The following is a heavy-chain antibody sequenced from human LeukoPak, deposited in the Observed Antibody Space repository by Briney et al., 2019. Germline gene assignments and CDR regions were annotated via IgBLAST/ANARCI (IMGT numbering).Heavy chain of an antibody. J-gene: IGHJ4*02. CDR2: INQDGSEK. D-gene: IGHD3-3*01. CDR3: ARVGDFWSLDY. CDR1: GFTFSSYW. Sequence: PGGSLRLSCAASGFTFSSYWMSWVRQAPGKGLEWVANINQDGSEKNYVDSVKGRFTISRDNAKNSLYLQMNSLRAEDTAVYYCARVGDFWSLDYWGQGTLVTVSS. V-gene: IGHV3-7*01.